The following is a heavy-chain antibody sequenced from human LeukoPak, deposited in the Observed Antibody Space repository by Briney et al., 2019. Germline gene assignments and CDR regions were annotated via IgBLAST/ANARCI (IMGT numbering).Heavy chain of an antibody. D-gene: IGHD3-22*01. CDR3: ARAAYDSGSYIVNHDY. J-gene: IGHJ4*02. CDR2: IYRDDTT. Sequence: GGSLRLSCAASGFTASTNYMSWVRQAPGKGLEWVSVIYRDDTTYYADSVKGRFTISRDNSKNTLYLQMSSVRAEDTAVYYCARAAYDSGSYIVNHDYWGQGTLVTVSS. V-gene: IGHV3-53*01. CDR1: GFTASTNY.